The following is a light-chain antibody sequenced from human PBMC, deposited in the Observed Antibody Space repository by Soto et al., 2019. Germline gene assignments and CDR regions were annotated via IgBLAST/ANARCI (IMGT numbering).Light chain of an antibody. V-gene: IGKV3-20*01. J-gene: IGKJ4*01. CDR1: QGVSSTY. CDR2: GAS. CDR3: QQFSSYPLT. Sequence: IVLTQSASTLSLSPGERATLSCRASQGVSSTYLGWYQQKPGQAPRLLIYGASSRATGIPDRFSGGGSGTDFTLTISRLEPEDFAVYYCQQFSSYPLTFGGGTKV.